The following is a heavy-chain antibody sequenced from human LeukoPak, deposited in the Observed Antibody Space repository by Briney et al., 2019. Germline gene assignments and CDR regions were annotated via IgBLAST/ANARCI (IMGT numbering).Heavy chain of an antibody. J-gene: IGHJ6*03. CDR3: ARAMDYYYYYYMDV. Sequence: ASVKVSCEASGYTFTAYLLHWVRQAPGQGLEWMGWINPNSGGTNYAQKFQGRVTMTRDTSISTAYMELSRLRSDDTAVYYCARAMDYYYYYYMDVWGKGTTVTVSS. CDR1: GYTFTAYL. CDR2: INPNSGGT. D-gene: IGHD5-18*01. V-gene: IGHV1-2*02.